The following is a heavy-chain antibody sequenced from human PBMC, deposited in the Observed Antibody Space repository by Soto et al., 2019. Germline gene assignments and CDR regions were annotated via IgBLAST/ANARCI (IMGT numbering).Heavy chain of an antibody. D-gene: IGHD3-10*01. CDR2: ISAYNGNT. Sequence: ASVKVSYKASGYTFTSYVISGLRQAPGQGLEWMGWISAYNGNTNYAQKLQGRVTMTTDTSTSTASMELRSLRSDDTAVYYCATDRYGSGSYYGEGYWGQGTLVTVSS. J-gene: IGHJ4*02. V-gene: IGHV1-18*01. CDR3: ATDRYGSGSYYGEGY. CDR1: GYTFTSYV.